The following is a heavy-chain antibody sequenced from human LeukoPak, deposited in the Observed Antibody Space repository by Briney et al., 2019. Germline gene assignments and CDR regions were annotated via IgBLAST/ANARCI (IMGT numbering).Heavy chain of an antibody. CDR1: GFTFSSYA. CDR3: ARTVIGDY. Sequence: GGSLRLSCAASGFTFSSYAMHWVRQAPGKGLEWVAVISYDGSNKYYADSVKGRFTISRDNSKNTLYLQMNSLGAEDTAVYYCARTVIGDYWGQGTLVTVSS. D-gene: IGHD2/OR15-2a*01. J-gene: IGHJ4*02. V-gene: IGHV3-30-3*01. CDR2: ISYDGSNK.